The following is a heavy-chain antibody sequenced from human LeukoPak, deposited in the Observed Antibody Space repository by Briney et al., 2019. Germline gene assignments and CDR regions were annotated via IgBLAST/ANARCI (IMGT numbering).Heavy chain of an antibody. CDR1: GFIFKSYW. CDR3: ARPYYYDSSGYPY. CDR2: IKQDGSEE. Sequence: GGSLRLSCAASGFIFKSYWMSWVRQAPGKGLEWVANIKQDGSEENYVDSVKGRFTISRDNAKNSLYLQMNSLRAEDTALYYCARPYYYDSSGYPYWGQGTLVTVSS. V-gene: IGHV3-7*03. D-gene: IGHD3-22*01. J-gene: IGHJ4*02.